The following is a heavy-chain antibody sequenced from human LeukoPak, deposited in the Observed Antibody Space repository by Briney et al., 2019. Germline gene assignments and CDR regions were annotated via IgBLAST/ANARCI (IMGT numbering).Heavy chain of an antibody. CDR2: ISAYNDNT. D-gene: IGHD6-19*01. V-gene: IGHV1-18*01. J-gene: IGHJ4*02. CDR1: GYTFTSYG. Sequence: GASVNVSCKGSGYTFTSYGISGVGQAPAQGREGMGWISAYNDNTNYAQKLQGRVTMTTDTSTSTAYMELRSLRSDDTAVYYCARDSRYSSGWYEDYYFDYWGQGTLVTVSS. CDR3: ARDSRYSSGWYEDYYFDY.